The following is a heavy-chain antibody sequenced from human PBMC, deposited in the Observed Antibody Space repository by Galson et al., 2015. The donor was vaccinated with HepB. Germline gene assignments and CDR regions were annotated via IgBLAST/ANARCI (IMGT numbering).Heavy chain of an antibody. CDR2: IGTAGDP. J-gene: IGHJ6*03. CDR1: GFTFSSYG. Sequence: SLRLSCAASGFTFSSYGMHWVRQATGKGLEWVSAIGTAGDPYYPGSVKGRFTISRENAKNSLYLQMNSLRAGDTAVYYCARGGSQRYSGSYSGRPYYYMDVWGKGTTVTVSS. V-gene: IGHV3-13*05. D-gene: IGHD1-26*01. CDR3: ARGGSQRYSGSYSGRPYYYMDV.